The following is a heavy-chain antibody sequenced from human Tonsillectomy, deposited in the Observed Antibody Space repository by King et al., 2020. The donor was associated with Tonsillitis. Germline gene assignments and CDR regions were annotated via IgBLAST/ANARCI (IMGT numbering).Heavy chain of an antibody. Sequence: DVQLVESGGGLVQPGGSLRLSCAASGFTFSSYWMSWVRQAPGKGLEWVANIKQDGSEKYYVDSVKGRFTISRDNAKNSLYLQMNSLRAEDTAVYYCARGGHGSGRDYYYYGMDVWGQGTTVTVSS. J-gene: IGHJ6*02. CDR1: GFTFSSYW. CDR2: IKQDGSEK. V-gene: IGHV3-7*03. D-gene: IGHD3-10*01. CDR3: ARGGHGSGRDYYYYGMDV.